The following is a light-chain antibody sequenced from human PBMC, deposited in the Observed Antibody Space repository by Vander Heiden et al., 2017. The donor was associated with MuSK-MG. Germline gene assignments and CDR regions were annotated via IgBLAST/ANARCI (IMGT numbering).Light chain of an antibody. CDR2: DDG. J-gene: IGLJ2*01. Sequence: YVLTQPPSVSVAPGQTARITCGGNHIESKSVHWYQQRPGQAPVLVVHDDGDRPSGIPERFSGSNSGHTATLTISRVEAGEEADYYCQVWDSSSDPPNVVFGGGTKLTVL. V-gene: IGLV3-21*02. CDR1: HIESKS. CDR3: QVWDSSSDPPNVV.